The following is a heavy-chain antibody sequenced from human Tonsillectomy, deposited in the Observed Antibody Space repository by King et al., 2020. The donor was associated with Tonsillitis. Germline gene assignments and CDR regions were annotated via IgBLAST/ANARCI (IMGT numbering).Heavy chain of an antibody. CDR1: GGSISRASDS. J-gene: IGHJ4*02. V-gene: IGHV4-39*01. CDR2: VSYKGNT. D-gene: IGHD6-19*01. Sequence: QLQESGPAVLRPSETLSLTCSVSGGSISRASDSWGWIRQPPGKGLEWIGSVSYKGNTYYHPSLKSRVTISGDTFKNQLSLNLNSVTAADTGIYYCARRNVEVAGHFDRRGQGTLVTVSS. CDR3: ARRNVEVAGHFDR.